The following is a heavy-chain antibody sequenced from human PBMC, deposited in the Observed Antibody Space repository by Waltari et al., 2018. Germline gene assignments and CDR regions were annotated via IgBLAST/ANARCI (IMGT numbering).Heavy chain of an antibody. J-gene: IGHJ4*02. CDR2: ISSSSSTI. Sequence: EVQLVQSGAEVKKPGESLKISCKGSGFTFSSYSMNWVRQAPGKGLEWVSYISSSSSTIYYADSVKGRFTISRDNAKNSLYLQMNSLRAEDTAVYYCARDHILANYYDSSGPVDFDYWGQGTLVTVSS. V-gene: IGHV3-48*01. CDR3: ARDHILANYYDSSGPVDFDY. D-gene: IGHD3-22*01. CDR1: GFTFSSYS.